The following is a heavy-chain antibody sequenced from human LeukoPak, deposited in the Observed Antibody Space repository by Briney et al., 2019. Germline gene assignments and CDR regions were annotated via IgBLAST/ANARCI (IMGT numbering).Heavy chain of an antibody. Sequence: SSGKLSCTPSGGTFSSYAISGGRQAPGHGLEGMRGIIPIFGTENYGKQCEGRVTITANESTSTAYIELSRLRSEDTGGYYCARSERHHYYDRSVFDLWGQGTLVSVSS. V-gene: IGHV1-69*13. CDR1: GGTFSSYA. J-gene: IGHJ4*02. CDR2: IIPIFGTE. D-gene: IGHD3-22*01. CDR3: ARSERHHYYDRSVFDL.